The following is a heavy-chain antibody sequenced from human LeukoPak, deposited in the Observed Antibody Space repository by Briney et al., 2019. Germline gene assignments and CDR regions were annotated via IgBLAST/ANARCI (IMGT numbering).Heavy chain of an antibody. Sequence: ASVKVSCKSSGFTFTDHYIHWVRQGPGQGLERMGYIGPHSTFTSSPQEFQGRVTMTRDASMSTAYMELTRLTSDDTAVYYCARIPLGYSGAYYFDYWGQGTLVTVSP. CDR1: GFTFTDHY. CDR2: IGPHSTFT. V-gene: IGHV1-2*02. CDR3: ARIPLGYSGAYYFDY. J-gene: IGHJ4*02. D-gene: IGHD5-12*01.